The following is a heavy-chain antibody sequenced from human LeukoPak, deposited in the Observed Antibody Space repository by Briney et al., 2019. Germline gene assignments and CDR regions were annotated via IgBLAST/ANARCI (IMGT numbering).Heavy chain of an antibody. J-gene: IGHJ4*02. D-gene: IGHD2-15*01. V-gene: IGHV3-74*01. CDR3: AREEGSGSANPFDY. Sequence: GGSLRLSCVASGFTFSSYWMHWVRQAPGKGLVWVSRINTDGSSTSYADSVKGRFTISRDNAKNTLYLQMNSLRAEDTAVYYCAREEGSGSANPFDYWGQGTLVTVSS. CDR2: INTDGSST. CDR1: GFTFSSYW.